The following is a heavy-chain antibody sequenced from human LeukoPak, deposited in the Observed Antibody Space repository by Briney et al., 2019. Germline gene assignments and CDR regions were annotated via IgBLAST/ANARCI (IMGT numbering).Heavy chain of an antibody. CDR1: GYSFTSYW. D-gene: IGHD1-14*01. CDR3: ARHSGRDSFDY. V-gene: IGHV5-10-1*01. CDR2: IDPGDSYT. J-gene: IGHJ4*02. Sequence: GESLSISRKGSGYSFTSYWISWVRQMPGKGLEWMGTIDPGDSYTNYSPSFQGHVTISADKSISAAYLQWSSLKASDTAMYYCARHSGRDSFDYWGQGTLVTVSS.